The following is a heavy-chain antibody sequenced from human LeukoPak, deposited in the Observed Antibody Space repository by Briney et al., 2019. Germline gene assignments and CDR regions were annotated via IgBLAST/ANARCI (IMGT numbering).Heavy chain of an antibody. CDR1: GFTFSDHY. CDR3: ARPSYCSGGSCYMDDY. CDR2: SRNKANSYST. J-gene: IGHJ4*02. V-gene: IGHV3-72*01. D-gene: IGHD2-15*01. Sequence: PGGSLRLSCVASGFTFSDHYMDWVRQAPGKGLEWVARSRNKANSYSTDYAASVKGRFSISRDYSKNSLYLQMSSLKTEDTAVYYCARPSYCSGGSCYMDDYWGQGTLVTVSS.